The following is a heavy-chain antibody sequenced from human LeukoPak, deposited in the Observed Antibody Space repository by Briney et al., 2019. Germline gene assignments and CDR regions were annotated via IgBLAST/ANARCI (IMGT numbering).Heavy chain of an antibody. V-gene: IGHV3-21*01. CDR3: ATATTEQWLVE. Sequence: GGSLRLSCAASGFTFSSYSMNWVRQAPGKGLEWGSSISSSSSDIYYADSVKGRFTISRDNAKNSLYLQMNSLRAEDTAVYYCATATTEQWLVEWGQGTLVTVSS. D-gene: IGHD6-19*01. CDR2: ISSSSSDI. CDR1: GFTFSSYS. J-gene: IGHJ4*02.